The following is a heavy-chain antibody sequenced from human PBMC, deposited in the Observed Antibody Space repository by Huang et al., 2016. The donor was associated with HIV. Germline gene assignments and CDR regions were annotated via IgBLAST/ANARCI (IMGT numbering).Heavy chain of an antibody. V-gene: IGHV3-48*01. J-gene: IGHJ6*03. CDR1: GFDFSTHI. D-gene: IGHD6-25*01. Sequence: HLVESGGGSVRPGESLKLSCVATGFDFSTHIITWVRQDPGTGLEWISHVGDNDQKVCYAKSVRGLFTISRDNARQSIYLQMRNLRPSDTAKYYCVRDTKYRSGFYNYYYMDVCGNGTAVTVSS. CDR3: VRDTKYRSGFYNYYYMDV. CDR2: VGDNDQKV.